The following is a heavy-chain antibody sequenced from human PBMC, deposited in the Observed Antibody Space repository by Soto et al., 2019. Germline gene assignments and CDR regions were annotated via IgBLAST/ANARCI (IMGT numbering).Heavy chain of an antibody. CDR3: ARPPGRSRVIDY. CDR2: IYYSGST. V-gene: IGHV4-39*01. Sequence: SETLSLTCTVSGGSISSSSYYWGWIRQPPGKGLEWIGSIYYSGSTYHNPSLKSRVTISVDTSKNQFPLKLSSVTAADTAVYYCARPPGRSRVIDYWGQGTLVTVSS. J-gene: IGHJ4*02. CDR1: GGSISSSSYY.